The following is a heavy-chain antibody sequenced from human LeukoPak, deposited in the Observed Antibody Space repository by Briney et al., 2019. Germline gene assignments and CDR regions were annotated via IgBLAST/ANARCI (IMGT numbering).Heavy chain of an antibody. J-gene: IGHJ6*03. D-gene: IGHD3-22*01. Sequence: GGSLRLSCTASGFTFGDYAMSWVRQAPGKGREWVGFIRSKAYGGTTEYAACVKGRFTISRDDSKSIAYLQMNSLKTEDTAVYYCTSALTYYYDSSGYYPPYYYYMDVWGKGTTVTVSS. CDR2: IRSKAYGGTT. CDR3: TSALTYYYDSSGYYPPYYYYMDV. CDR1: GFTFGDYA. V-gene: IGHV3-49*04.